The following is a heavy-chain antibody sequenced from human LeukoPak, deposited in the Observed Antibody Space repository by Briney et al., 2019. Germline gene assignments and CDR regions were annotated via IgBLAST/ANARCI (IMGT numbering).Heavy chain of an antibody. J-gene: IGHJ4*02. V-gene: IGHV4-39*07. CDR1: GGSISSYY. CDR2: IYYSGST. Sequence: SETLSLTCTVSGGSISSYYWGWIRQPPGKGLEWIGSIYYSGSTYYNPSLKSRVTISVDTSKNQFSLKLSSVTAADTAVYYCPRGAVTKPLDYWGQGTLVTVSS. D-gene: IGHD4-17*01. CDR3: PRGAVTKPLDY.